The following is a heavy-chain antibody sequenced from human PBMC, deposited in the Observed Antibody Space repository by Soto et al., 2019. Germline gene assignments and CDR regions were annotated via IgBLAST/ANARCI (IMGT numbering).Heavy chain of an antibody. CDR3: ARVNLEGSYFYAMDV. J-gene: IGHJ6*02. Sequence: ASVKVSCKASGYTFTSYYMHRVRQAPGQGLGWMGFINPSGSSTTYAQRFQGRVTMTRDTSTSTVYMELSSLRSEDTAVYYCARVNLEGSYFYAMDVWGQGTTVTVSS. V-gene: IGHV1-46*01. CDR1: GYTFTSYY. CDR2: INPSGSST. D-gene: IGHD1-1*01.